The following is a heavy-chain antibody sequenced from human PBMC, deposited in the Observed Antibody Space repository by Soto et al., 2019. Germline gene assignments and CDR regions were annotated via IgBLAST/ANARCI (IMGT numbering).Heavy chain of an antibody. V-gene: IGHV1-18*01. J-gene: IGHJ6*02. CDR2: ISPYTGNT. CDR3: EMVDIYVTPTPQDG. Sequence: QVQLVQSGDEVKKPGASVKVSCKASGYIFVNYGIAWVRQAPGQGLEWMVWISPYTGNTHSATKVQGRLTMTTDTSTSTDYMDLGSLTSDDTAVYYCEMVDIYVTPTPQDGSGQGTTVTVSS. D-gene: IGHD2-2*03. CDR1: GYIFVNYG.